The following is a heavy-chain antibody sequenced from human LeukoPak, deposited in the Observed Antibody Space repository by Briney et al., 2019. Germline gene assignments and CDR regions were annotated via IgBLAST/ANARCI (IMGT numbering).Heavy chain of an antibody. D-gene: IGHD6-13*01. J-gene: IGHJ4*02. CDR1: GGSISSYY. CDR3: ARGRGIAAAGRYFDY. CDR2: IYTGVST. V-gene: IGHV4-4*07. Sequence: PSETLSLTCTVSGGSISSYYWSWIRQPAGKGLEWIGRIYTGVSTNYNPSLKSRVTMSVDTSKNQFSLKLSSVTAADTAVYYCARGRGIAAAGRYFDYWGQGTLVTVSS.